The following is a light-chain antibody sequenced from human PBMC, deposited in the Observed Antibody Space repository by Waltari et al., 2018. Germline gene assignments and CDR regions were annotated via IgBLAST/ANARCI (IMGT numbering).Light chain of an antibody. CDR1: QSISSN. CDR2: GSS. V-gene: IGKV3-15*01. CDR3: QHYNNWPPWT. J-gene: IGKJ1*01. Sequence: EIVMTQSPATLSVSPGERATLSCRASQSISSNLAWYHQQPGQAPRLLIYGSSTRATGIPARFSGSGSGTEFTLTISSLQSEDFAVYYCQHYNNWPPWTFGQGTKVEI.